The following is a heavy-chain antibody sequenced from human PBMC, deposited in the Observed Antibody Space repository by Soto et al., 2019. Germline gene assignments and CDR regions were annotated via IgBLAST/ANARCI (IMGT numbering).Heavy chain of an antibody. Sequence: QVQLVESGGGVVQPGRSLRLSCAASGFTFSSYAMHWVRQAPGKGLEWVAVISYDGSNKYYADSVKGRFTISRDNSKNTLYLQMNSLRAEDTAVYYCAKPVDTAMVDLAFDYWGQGTLVTVSS. V-gene: IGHV3-30-3*02. J-gene: IGHJ4*02. CDR2: ISYDGSNK. CDR1: GFTFSSYA. D-gene: IGHD5-18*01. CDR3: AKPVDTAMVDLAFDY.